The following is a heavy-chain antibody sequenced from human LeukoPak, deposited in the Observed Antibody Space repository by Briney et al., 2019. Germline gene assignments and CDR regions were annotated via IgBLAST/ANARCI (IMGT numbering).Heavy chain of an antibody. CDR3: AKDNRAVVTAIFDY. CDR1: GFTFDDYA. Sequence: PGGSLRLSCAASGFTFDDYAMHWVRQAPGKGLEWVSGISWNSGSIGYADSVKGRFTISGDNAKNSLYLQMNSLRAEDMALYYCAKDNRAVVTAIFDYWGQGTLVTVSS. CDR2: ISWNSGSI. D-gene: IGHD2-21*02. V-gene: IGHV3-9*03. J-gene: IGHJ4*02.